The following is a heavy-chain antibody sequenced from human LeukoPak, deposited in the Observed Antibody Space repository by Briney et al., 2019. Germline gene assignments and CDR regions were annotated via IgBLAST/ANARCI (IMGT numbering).Heavy chain of an antibody. J-gene: IGHJ4*02. CDR3: ARDWNGVVVAATGYFDY. Sequence: ASVKVSCKASGYTFTSYYMHWVRQAPGHGLEWMGIINPSGGSTSYAKKFQGRVTMTRDTSTSTVYMELSSLRSEDTAAYYCARDWNGVVVAATGYFDYWGQGTLVTVSS. CDR2: INPSGGST. D-gene: IGHD2-15*01. V-gene: IGHV1-46*01. CDR1: GYTFTSYY.